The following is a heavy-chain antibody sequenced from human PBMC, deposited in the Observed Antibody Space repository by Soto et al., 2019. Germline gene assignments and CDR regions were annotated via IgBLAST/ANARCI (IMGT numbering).Heavy chain of an antibody. CDR1: GGTFSSYA. D-gene: IGHD2-15*01. CDR3: ARGSGGSSYYYYGMDV. CDR2: IIPIFGTA. J-gene: IGHJ6*02. V-gene: IGHV1-69*13. Sequence: GASVKVSCKASGGTFSSYAINWVRQAPGQGLEWMGGIIPIFGTANYAQKFQGRVTITADESMSTAYMELSSLRSEDTAVYYCARGSGGSSYYYYGMDVWGQGTTVTVSS.